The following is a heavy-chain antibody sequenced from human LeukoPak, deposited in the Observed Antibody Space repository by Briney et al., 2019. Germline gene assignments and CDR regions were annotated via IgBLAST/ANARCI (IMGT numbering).Heavy chain of an antibody. CDR3: AKGRASVTRYVDY. D-gene: IGHD4-17*01. V-gene: IGHV3-23*01. J-gene: IGHJ4*02. CDR1: GFTFSSYA. Sequence: PGGSLRLSCTASGFTFSSYAMSWVRQAPGKGLEWVSDISGSGDSTYYADSVKGRFTISRDNSKNTLYLQMNSLRPEDTAVYYCAKGRASVTRYVDYWGQGTLVTVSS. CDR2: ISGSGDST.